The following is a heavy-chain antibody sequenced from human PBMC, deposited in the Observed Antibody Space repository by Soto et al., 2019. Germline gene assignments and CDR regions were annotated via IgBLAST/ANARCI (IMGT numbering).Heavy chain of an antibody. D-gene: IGHD1-1*01. V-gene: IGHV4-34*01. Sequence: QVQLQQWGAGLLKPSETLSLTCAVFGGSVNSGNYYWSWIRQPPGKGLEWIGEMSHSGGTHFNPSLKRRVTISVDTSKNQFSLKMSSVAAAETALYYCARVGRGTATTVVDAFDIWGPGTMVTVSS. CDR1: GGSVNSGNYY. CDR3: ARVGRGTATTVVDAFDI. J-gene: IGHJ3*02. CDR2: MSHSGGT.